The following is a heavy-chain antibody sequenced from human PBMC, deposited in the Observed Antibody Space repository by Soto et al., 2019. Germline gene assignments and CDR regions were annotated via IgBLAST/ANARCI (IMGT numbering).Heavy chain of an antibody. D-gene: IGHD2-2*01. Sequence: SETLSLTCTVSGGSISSYYWSWIRQPPGKGLEWIGYIYYSGSTNYNPSLKSRVTISVDTSKNQFSLKLSSVTAADTAVYYCARLGRIGYCSSTSCFSTDAFAIWGQGSMVTVSS. CDR3: ARLGRIGYCSSTSCFSTDAFAI. CDR2: IYYSGST. J-gene: IGHJ3*02. CDR1: GGSISSYY. V-gene: IGHV4-59*01.